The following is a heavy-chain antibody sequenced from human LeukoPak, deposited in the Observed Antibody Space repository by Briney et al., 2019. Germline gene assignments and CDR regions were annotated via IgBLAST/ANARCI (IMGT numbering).Heavy chain of an antibody. Sequence: GGSLRLSCAASGFTFSSYGMHWVRQAPGKGLEWGAVLWYDGSNKCYADSVKGRFTISRDNSKNTLYLQMNSLRAEDTAVYYCARLGWNDKYYYYGMDVWGRGTTVTVSS. CDR1: GFTFSSYG. D-gene: IGHD1-1*01. V-gene: IGHV3-33*01. J-gene: IGHJ6*02. CDR3: ARLGWNDKYYYYGMDV. CDR2: LWYDGSNK.